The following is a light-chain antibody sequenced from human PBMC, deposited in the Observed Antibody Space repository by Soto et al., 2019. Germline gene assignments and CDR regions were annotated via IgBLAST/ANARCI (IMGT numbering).Light chain of an antibody. J-gene: IGLJ1*01. CDR3: SSYTSSSTQV. V-gene: IGLV2-14*01. Sequence: QSVLSQPAYVSGSPGQSITISCTGNSSDVGGYNYVSWYQQHPGKAPKLMIYDVSNRPSGVSNRFSGSKSGNTASLTISGLQAEDEADYYCSSYTSSSTQVFGTGTKVTVL. CDR2: DVS. CDR1: SSDVGGYNY.